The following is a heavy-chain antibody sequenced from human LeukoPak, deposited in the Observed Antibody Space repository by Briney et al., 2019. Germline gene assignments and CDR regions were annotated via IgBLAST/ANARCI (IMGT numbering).Heavy chain of an antibody. V-gene: IGHV4-4*09. CDR2: IYTSGST. D-gene: IGHD4-23*01. J-gene: IGHJ3*02. CDR1: GGPISSYY. Sequence: SETLSLTCTVSGGPISSYYWSWIRQPPGKGLEWIGYIYTSGSTNYNPSLRSRVTISVDTSKNQFSLKLSSVTAADTAVYYCARQSVVTPDDAFDIWGQGTMVTVSS. CDR3: ARQSVVTPDDAFDI.